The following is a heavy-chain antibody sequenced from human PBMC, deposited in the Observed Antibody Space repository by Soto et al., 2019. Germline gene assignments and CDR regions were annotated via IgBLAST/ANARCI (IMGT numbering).Heavy chain of an antibody. V-gene: IGHV3-33*01. Sequence: GGSLRLSCAASGFIFSTYGMHWVRQAPGKGLEWVAVIWYDGSNKYYADSVKGRFTISRDNSENTLYLQMNSLRAEDAAVYYCARDWYSSSSGVRYYHYYYMDVWGKGTTVTVSS. CDR1: GFIFSTYG. CDR2: IWYDGSNK. J-gene: IGHJ6*03. CDR3: ARDWYSSSSGVRYYHYYYMDV. D-gene: IGHD6-6*01.